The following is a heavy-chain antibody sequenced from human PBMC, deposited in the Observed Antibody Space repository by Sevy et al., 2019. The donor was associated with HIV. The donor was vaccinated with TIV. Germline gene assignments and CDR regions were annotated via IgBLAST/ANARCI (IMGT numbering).Heavy chain of an antibody. D-gene: IGHD3-9*01. CDR2: IVVGSGNT. CDR1: GFTFTSSA. Sequence: ASVKVSCKASGFTFTSSAVQWVRQARGQRLEWIGWIVVGSGNTNYAQKFQERVTITRDMSTSTAYMELSGLRSEDTAVYYCAAVGDILTGYSSYYYYGMDVWGQGTTVTVSS. V-gene: IGHV1-58*01. CDR3: AAVGDILTGYSSYYYYGMDV. J-gene: IGHJ6*02.